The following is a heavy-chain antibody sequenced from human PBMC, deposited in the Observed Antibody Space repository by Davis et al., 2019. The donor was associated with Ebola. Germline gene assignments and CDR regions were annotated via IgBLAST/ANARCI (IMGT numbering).Heavy chain of an antibody. Sequence: GESLKISCAASGFTFSSYWMHWVHQAPGKGLVWVSRINSDGSSINYADSVKGRFTISRDNAKNTLYLQMNSLRAEDTAVYYCARAGEKRNGMDVWGQGTTVTVSS. CDR1: GFTFSSYW. CDR2: INSDGSSI. CDR3: ARAGEKRNGMDV. V-gene: IGHV3-74*01. D-gene: IGHD3-16*01. J-gene: IGHJ6*02.